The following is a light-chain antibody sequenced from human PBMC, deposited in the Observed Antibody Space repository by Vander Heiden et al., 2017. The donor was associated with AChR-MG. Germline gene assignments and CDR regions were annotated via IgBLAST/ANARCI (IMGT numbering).Light chain of an antibody. J-gene: IGKJ1*01. Sequence: VMTQSPLSLSVTPGQPASMSCRSRQSLLDCDGRTYLYWVLQKPGRAPQLLIYEGFNRVSGVPDRFSGSGSQTDFTLTISRVQAEDVGVYYCRASLGLVWTLGQGTRV. V-gene: IGKV2D-29*01. CDR1: QSLLDCDGRTY. CDR2: EGF. CDR3: RASLGLVWT.